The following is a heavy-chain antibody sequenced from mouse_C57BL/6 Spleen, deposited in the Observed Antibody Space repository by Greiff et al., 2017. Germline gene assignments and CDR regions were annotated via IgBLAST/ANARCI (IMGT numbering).Heavy chain of an antibody. CDR2: ISGGGGNT. V-gene: IGHV5-9*01. CDR3: ARRRDYAMDY. J-gene: IGHJ4*01. Sequence: DVKLVESGGGLVKPGGSLKLSCAASGFTFSSYTMSWVRQTPEKRLEWVATISGGGGNTYYPDSVKGRFTISRDNAKNTLYLQMSSLRSEDPALYYCARRRDYAMDYWGQGTSVTVSS. CDR1: GFTFSSYT.